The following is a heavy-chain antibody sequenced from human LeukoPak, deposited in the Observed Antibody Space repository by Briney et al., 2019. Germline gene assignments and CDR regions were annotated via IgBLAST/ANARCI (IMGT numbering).Heavy chain of an antibody. J-gene: IGHJ4*02. CDR2: ISDTAKTI. V-gene: IGHV3-11*04. CDR3: AGVHYGRVENDY. D-gene: IGHD3-10*01. Sequence: GGSLRLSCAVSGFTFSDYSMSWIRQAPGKGLEWISDISDTAKTIHYAGSVRGRFTISRDNAKNSLYLQMNSLRDEDTAVYYCAGVHYGRVENDYWGQGTLVTVSS. CDR1: GFTFSDYS.